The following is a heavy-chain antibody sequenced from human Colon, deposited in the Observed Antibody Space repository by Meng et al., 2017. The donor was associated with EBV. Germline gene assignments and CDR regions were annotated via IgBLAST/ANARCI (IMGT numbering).Heavy chain of an antibody. Sequence: QVQLQRWGAGPFKPSENLSLTCAVYGGSFSGYYWTWIRQPPGKGLEWIGEINHSGSTNYNPSLKSRVTISVDTSKNQFSLKLSSVTAADTAVYYCARGLAWFRELLSINWFDPWGQGTLVTVSS. CDR3: ARGLAWFRELLSINWFDP. J-gene: IGHJ5*02. D-gene: IGHD3-10*01. CDR1: GGSFSGYY. CDR2: INHSGST. V-gene: IGHV4-34*02.